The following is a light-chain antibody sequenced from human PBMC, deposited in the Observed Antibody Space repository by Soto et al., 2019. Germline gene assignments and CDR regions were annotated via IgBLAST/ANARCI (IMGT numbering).Light chain of an antibody. V-gene: IGKV3-20*01. CDR1: QSLSSSY. CDR2: DAS. J-gene: IGKJ4*01. CDR3: QQYGSSPLT. Sequence: EIVLTQSPGTLSLSPGERATLSCRASQSLSSSYLAWYQQKPGQAPRLLIYDASSRATGIPDRFSGSGSGTDFTLSMSRLEPEDSAVYYCQQYGSSPLTFGGGTKVEIK.